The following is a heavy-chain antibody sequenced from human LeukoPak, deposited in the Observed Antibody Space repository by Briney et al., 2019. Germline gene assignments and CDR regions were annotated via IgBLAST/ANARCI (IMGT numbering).Heavy chain of an antibody. V-gene: IGHV4-34*01. CDR2: INHSGST. CDR1: GGSFSGYY. D-gene: IGHD2-2*01. J-gene: IGHJ1*01. CDR3: ARERYCSSTSCPNFQH. Sequence: PSETLSLTCAVYGGSFSGYYWSWIRQPPGKGLEWIGEINHSGSTNYNPSLKSRVTISVDTSKNQLSLKLSSVTAADTAVYYCARERYCSSTSCPNFQHWGQGTLVTVSS.